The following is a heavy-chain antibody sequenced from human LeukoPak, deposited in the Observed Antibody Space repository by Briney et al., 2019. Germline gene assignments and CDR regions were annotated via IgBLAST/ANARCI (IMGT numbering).Heavy chain of an antibody. CDR2: IRYDGSNK. Sequence: GGSLRLPCAASGFTFSSYGMHWVRQAPGKGLEWVAFIRYDGSNKYYADSVKGRFTISRDNSKNTLYLQMNSLRAEDTAVYYCAKDYFVLRYFDWLFFPDYWGQGTLVTVSS. D-gene: IGHD3-9*01. J-gene: IGHJ4*02. CDR1: GFTFSSYG. CDR3: AKDYFVLRYFDWLFFPDY. V-gene: IGHV3-30*02.